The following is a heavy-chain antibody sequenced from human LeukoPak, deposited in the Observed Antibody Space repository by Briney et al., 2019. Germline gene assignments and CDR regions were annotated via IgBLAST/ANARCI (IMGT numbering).Heavy chain of an antibody. CDR3: ARDQPWHAYYYDSSGYDY. Sequence: GGSLRLSCAASGFTFDDYGMSWVRQAPGKGLEWVSGINWNGGSTGYADSVKGRFTISRDNAKNSLYLQMNSLRAEDTAVYYCARDQPWHAYYYDSSGYDYWGQGTLVTVSS. D-gene: IGHD3-22*01. V-gene: IGHV3-20*04. CDR2: INWNGGST. CDR1: GFTFDDYG. J-gene: IGHJ4*02.